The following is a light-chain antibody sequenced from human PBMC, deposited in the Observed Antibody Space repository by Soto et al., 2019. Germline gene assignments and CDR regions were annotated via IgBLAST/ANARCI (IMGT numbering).Light chain of an antibody. CDR1: SSDVGGYNY. CDR3: SSYAGSNNLV. J-gene: IGLJ1*01. Sequence: QPVLTQPPSASGSLGQSVTISCTGTSSDVGGYNYVSWYQQHPGKAPKLLIYDVSHRPSGVPDRFSGSKSGNTASLTVSGLQPEDEVDYYCSSYAGSNNLVFGTGTKLTVL. CDR2: DVS. V-gene: IGLV2-8*01.